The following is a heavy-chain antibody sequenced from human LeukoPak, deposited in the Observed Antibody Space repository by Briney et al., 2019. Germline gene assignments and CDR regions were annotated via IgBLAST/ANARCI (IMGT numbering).Heavy chain of an antibody. Sequence: PGRSLRLSCAASGFTFSSYAMHWVRQAPGKGLEWVAVIWSDGSEKYYADSVKGRFIISRDNSKNTLYLQMNSLSADDTAVYFCARRSPGTHGLDYWGQGTLVPVSS. CDR1: GFTFSSYA. J-gene: IGHJ4*02. CDR2: IWSDGSEK. V-gene: IGHV3-33*08. CDR3: ARRSPGTHGLDY. D-gene: IGHD3-10*01.